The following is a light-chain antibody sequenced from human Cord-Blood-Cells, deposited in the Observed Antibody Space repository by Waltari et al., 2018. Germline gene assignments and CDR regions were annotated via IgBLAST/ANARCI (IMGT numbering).Light chain of an antibody. V-gene: IGLV2-14*01. J-gene: IGLJ3*02. CDR3: SSYTSSSTLWV. Sequence: LTQHASVSGSPGQSITISCTGTSRDVGGYNYASWYQQHPGKAPKLMIYDVSNRPSGVSNRFSGSKSGNTASLTISGLQAEDEADYYCSSYTSSSTLWVFGGGTKLTVL. CDR2: DVS. CDR1: SRDVGGYNY.